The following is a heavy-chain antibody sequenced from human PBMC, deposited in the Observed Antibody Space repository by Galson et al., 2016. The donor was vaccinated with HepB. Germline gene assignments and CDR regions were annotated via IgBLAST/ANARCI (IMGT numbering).Heavy chain of an antibody. J-gene: IGHJ4*02. CDR3: AGDPAAAPYFDY. V-gene: IGHV3-7*03. CDR1: GFTINNYW. D-gene: IGHD6-13*01. CDR2: IKPDGGEK. Sequence: SLRLSCAASGFTINNYWMNWVRQAPGKGLEWVANIKPDGGEKYYLDSVKGRFTISRDNAKNSLYLQLNSLRADDTAIYYCAGDPAAAPYFDYWGQGALVTVSS.